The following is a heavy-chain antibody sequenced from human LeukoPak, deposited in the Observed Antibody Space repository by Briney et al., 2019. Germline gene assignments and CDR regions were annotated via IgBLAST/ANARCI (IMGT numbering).Heavy chain of an antibody. V-gene: IGHV3-11*01. J-gene: IGHJ6*02. CDR1: GFTFSDYY. Sequence: PGGSLRPSCAASGFTFSDYYMSWIRQAPGKGLEWVSYISSSGSTIYYADSVKGRFTISRDNAKNSLYLQMNSLRAEDTAVYYCARVLPDAYYDILTGYPYYYYYGMDVWGQGTTVTVSS. CDR3: ARVLPDAYYDILTGYPYYYYYGMDV. D-gene: IGHD3-9*01. CDR2: ISSSGSTI.